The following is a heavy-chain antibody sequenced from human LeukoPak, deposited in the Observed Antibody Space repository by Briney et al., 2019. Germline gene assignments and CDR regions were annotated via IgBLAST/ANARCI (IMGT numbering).Heavy chain of an antibody. Sequence: SVKVSCKASGGTFSSYAISWVRQAPGQGLEWMGGIIPIFGTANYAQKFQGRVTITADKSTSTAYMELSSQRSEDTAVYYCARDRSLGSSWLLPASPIKNWFDPWGQGTLVTVAA. CDR3: ARDRSLGSSWLLPASPIKNWFDP. J-gene: IGHJ5*02. D-gene: IGHD6-13*01. CDR2: IIPIFGTA. CDR1: GGTFSSYA. V-gene: IGHV1-69*06.